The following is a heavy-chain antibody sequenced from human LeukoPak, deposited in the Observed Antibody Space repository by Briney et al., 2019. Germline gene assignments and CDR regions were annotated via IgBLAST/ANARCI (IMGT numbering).Heavy chain of an antibody. D-gene: IGHD1-1*01. CDR2: ISSSSYI. CDR1: GFTLTEHA. V-gene: IGHV3-69-1*01. Sequence: GGSLRLSCAVSGFTLTEHALSWVRQAPGKGLEWVSSISSSSYIYYADSVKGRFTISRDNAKNSLYLQMNSLRAEDTAVYYCARAALNDGDYGMDVRGQGTTVTVSS. J-gene: IGHJ6*02. CDR3: ARAALNDGDYGMDV.